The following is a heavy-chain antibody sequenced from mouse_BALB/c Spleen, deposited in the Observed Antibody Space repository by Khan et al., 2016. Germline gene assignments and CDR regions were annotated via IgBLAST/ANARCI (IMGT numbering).Heavy chain of an antibody. D-gene: IGHD2-5*01. Sequence: QIQLVQSGPEQKKPGETVKISCKVSEFTFTDYGMNWVKQAPGKGLKWMGWITTYTGEPTYADDFKGRFAFSLDTSDSTAYLQINNIKNEDTATYFCSNGYSNYGFFDYWGQGTTLTVSS. V-gene: IGHV9-3-1*01. CDR2: ITTYTGEP. CDR1: EFTFTDYG. CDR3: SNGYSNYGFFDY. J-gene: IGHJ2*01.